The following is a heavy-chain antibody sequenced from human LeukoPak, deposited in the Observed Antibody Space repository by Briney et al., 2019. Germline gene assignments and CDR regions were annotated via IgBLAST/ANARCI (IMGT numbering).Heavy chain of an antibody. D-gene: IGHD5-24*01. CDR1: GGSIRSYY. V-gene: IGHV4-34*01. J-gene: IGHJ5*02. CDR2: INHSVST. CDR3: ARGQGWNSFDP. Sequence: PSETLSLTCTVSGGSIRSYYWTWIRQPPGKGLEWIGDINHSVSTNYNPSLKSRVTISVDTSKNQFSLKLSSVTAADTAVYYCARGQGWNSFDPWGQGTPVTVSS.